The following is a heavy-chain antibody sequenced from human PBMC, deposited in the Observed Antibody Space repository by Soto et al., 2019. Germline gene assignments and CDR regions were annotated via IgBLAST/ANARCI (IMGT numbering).Heavy chain of an antibody. V-gene: IGHV1-2*02. Sequence: WVRQAPGQGLEWMGWINPNSGGTNYAQKFQGRVTMTRDTSISTAYMELSRLRSDDTAVYYCARARRYQLPTNWFDPWGQGTLVTVSS. D-gene: IGHD2-2*01. J-gene: IGHJ5*02. CDR2: INPNSGGT. CDR3: ARARRYQLPTNWFDP.